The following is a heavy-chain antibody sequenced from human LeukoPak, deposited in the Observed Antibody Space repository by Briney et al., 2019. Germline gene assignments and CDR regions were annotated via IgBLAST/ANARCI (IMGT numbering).Heavy chain of an antibody. V-gene: IGHV1-69*13. CDR3: AREDYGDYNWFDP. CDR2: IILIFGTA. J-gene: IGHJ5*02. D-gene: IGHD4-17*01. Sequence: SVKVSCKASGGTFSSYAISWVRQAPGQGLEWMGGIILIFGTANYAQKFQGRVTITADESTSTAYMELSSLRSEDTAVYYCAREDYGDYNWFDPWGQGTLVTVSS. CDR1: GGTFSSYA.